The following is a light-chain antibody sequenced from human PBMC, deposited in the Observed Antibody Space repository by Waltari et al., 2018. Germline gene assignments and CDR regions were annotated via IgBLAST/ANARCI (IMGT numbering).Light chain of an antibody. Sequence: QSVLTQPPSASGTPGQRVTISCSGSTSNLGGNPGQWFLQPPGPAPRLLIFNSNARPSGVPDRFSGSKSGTSASLAISGLQSEDEAEYYCAAWDDSLNGNWVFGGGTKVTVL. CDR1: TSNLGGNP. CDR3: AAWDDSLNGNWV. V-gene: IGLV1-44*01. CDR2: NSN. J-gene: IGLJ3*02.